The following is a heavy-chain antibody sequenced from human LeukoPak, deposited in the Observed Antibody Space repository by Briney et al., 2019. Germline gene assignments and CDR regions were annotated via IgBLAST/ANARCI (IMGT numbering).Heavy chain of an antibody. CDR3: ARVGYYASGPFSYFDY. V-gene: IGHV3-30-3*01. J-gene: IGHJ4*02. Sequence: GGSLRLSCAASGFTFSRYAMHWVRQAPGKGLEWVAVISYDGSNEYYADSVKGRFTISRDNSKNTLYLQMNSLSVEDTAVHYCARVGYYASGPFSYFDYWGQGTLVTVSS. CDR2: ISYDGSNE. D-gene: IGHD3-10*01. CDR1: GFTFSRYA.